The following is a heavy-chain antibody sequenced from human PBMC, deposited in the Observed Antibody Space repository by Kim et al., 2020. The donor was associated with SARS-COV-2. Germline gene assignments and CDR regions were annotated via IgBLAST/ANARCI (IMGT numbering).Heavy chain of an antibody. V-gene: IGHV4-34*01. CDR2: INHSGST. CDR3: ARYCSSATCHGAFDI. D-gene: IGHD2-2*01. CDR1: VGSFSDHY. Sequence: SETLSLTCAVYVGSFSDHYWSWIRQSPGKGLEWIGEINHSGSTNYIPSLKNRATISVDTSKNQFSLKLNSVTAADTAIYHCARYCSSATCHGAFDIWGQG. J-gene: IGHJ3*02.